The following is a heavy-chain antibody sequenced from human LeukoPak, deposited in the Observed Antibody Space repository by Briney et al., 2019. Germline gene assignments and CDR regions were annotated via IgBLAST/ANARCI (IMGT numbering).Heavy chain of an antibody. CDR2: ISAYNGNT. CDR3: ASETPIAAGPPYFDY. V-gene: IGHV1-18*01. Sequence: GASVKVSCKASGYTFTSYGISWVRQAPGQGLEWMGWISAYNGNTNYAQKLQGRVTMTKDTSTTTVYMEMSSLRSEDTAMYYCASETPIAAGPPYFDYWGQGTLVTVSS. J-gene: IGHJ4*02. D-gene: IGHD6-6*01. CDR1: GYTFTSYG.